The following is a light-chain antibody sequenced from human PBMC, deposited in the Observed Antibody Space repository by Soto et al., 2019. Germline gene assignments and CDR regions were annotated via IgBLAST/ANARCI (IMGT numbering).Light chain of an antibody. CDR1: QSISSW. J-gene: IGKJ1*01. V-gene: IGKV1-5*03. CDR2: KAS. CDR3: QQYSSYST. Sequence: DIQMTQSPSTLSASVGDRVTITCRASQSISSWLAWYQQKPGKAPKLLIYKASNLESGVPSRFSGSGSGTAFSLTISSLQPDDVATYYCQQYSSYSTFGQGTKVEIK.